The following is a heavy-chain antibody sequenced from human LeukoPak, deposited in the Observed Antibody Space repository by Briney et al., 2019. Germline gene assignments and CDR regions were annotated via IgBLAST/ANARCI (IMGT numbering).Heavy chain of an antibody. V-gene: IGHV4-61*08. CDR1: SGSIRGIKGYY. CDR3: ARDFGETSLPNWFDP. J-gene: IGHJ5*02. D-gene: IGHD3-16*01. CDR2: ITYSGYT. Sequence: SETLSLTCTVSSGSIRGIKGYYWNWIRQPPGRGLEWIGFITYSGYTDHSPSLKGRVTISVDTSRNQFSLKLTSVTAADTAVYYCARDFGETSLPNWFDPWGQGTLVIVSS.